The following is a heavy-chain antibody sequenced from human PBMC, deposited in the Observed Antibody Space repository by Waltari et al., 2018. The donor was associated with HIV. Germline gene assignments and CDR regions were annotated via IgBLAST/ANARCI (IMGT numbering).Heavy chain of an antibody. V-gene: IGHV1-18*01. CDR3: ARAGTTVVTPSAY. J-gene: IGHJ4*02. D-gene: IGHD4-17*01. CDR1: G. CDR2: ISAYNGNT. Sequence: GISWVRQAPGQGLEWMGWISAYNGNTNYAQKLQGRVTMTTDTSTSTAYMELRSLRSDDTAMYYCARAGTTVVTPSAYWGQGTLVTVSS.